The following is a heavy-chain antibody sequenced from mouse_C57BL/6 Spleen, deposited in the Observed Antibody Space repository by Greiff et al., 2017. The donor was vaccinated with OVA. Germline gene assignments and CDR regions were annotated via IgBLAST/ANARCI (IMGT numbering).Heavy chain of an antibody. CDR2: IDPEDGDT. CDR1: GFNIKDYY. CDR3: TRGYYGSSYPYYFDY. Sequence: VQLQQSGAELVRPGASVKLSCTASGFNIKDYYMHWVKQRPEQGLEWIGRIDPEDGDTEYAPKFQGKATMTADTSSNTAYLQLSSLTSEDTAVYYCTRGYYGSSYPYYFDYWGQGTTLTVSS. J-gene: IGHJ2*01. D-gene: IGHD1-1*01. V-gene: IGHV14-1*01.